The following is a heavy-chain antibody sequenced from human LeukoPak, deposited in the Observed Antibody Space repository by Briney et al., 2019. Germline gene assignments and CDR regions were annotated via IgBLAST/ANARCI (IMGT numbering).Heavy chain of an antibody. CDR3: AKEGREYYDILTGYEK. V-gene: IGHV3-23*01. CDR2: ISGSGGST. CDR1: GFTFSSYA. J-gene: IGHJ4*02. D-gene: IGHD3-9*01. Sequence: GGSLRLSCAASGFTFSSYAMSWVRQAPGKGLEWVSAISGSGGSTYYADSVKGRFTISRDNSKNTLYLQMNSQRAEDTAVYYCAKEGREYYDILTGYEKWGQGTLVTVSS.